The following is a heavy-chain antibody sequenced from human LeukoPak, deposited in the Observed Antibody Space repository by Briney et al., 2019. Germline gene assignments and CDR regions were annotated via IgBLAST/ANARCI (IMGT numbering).Heavy chain of an antibody. CDR2: IYTSGST. CDR3: ASSSGWRDAFDI. V-gene: IGHV4-61*02. J-gene: IGHJ3*02. CDR1: GGSISSGSYY. D-gene: IGHD6-19*01. Sequence: SETLSLTCTVSGGSISSGSYYWSWIRQPAGKGLEWIGRIYTSGSTNYNPSLKSRVTISVDKSKNQFSLKLSSVTAADTAVYYCASSSGWRDAFDIWGQGTMVTVSS.